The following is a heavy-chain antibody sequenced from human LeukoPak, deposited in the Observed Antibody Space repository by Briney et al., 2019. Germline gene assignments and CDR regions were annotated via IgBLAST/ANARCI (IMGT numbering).Heavy chain of an antibody. J-gene: IGHJ4*02. Sequence: GGSLRLSCAASGFTFSTYAMTWVRQPPGRGLEWVSDISGSGGGTYYADPVKGRPTISRHKSKNTLNLQMNSLRAEETAGYYCAKRSDWNLVYYFGYWGQGILVTVSS. CDR1: GFTFSTYA. D-gene: IGHD1-1*01. CDR2: ISGSGGGT. V-gene: IGHV3-23*01. CDR3: AKRSDWNLVYYFGY.